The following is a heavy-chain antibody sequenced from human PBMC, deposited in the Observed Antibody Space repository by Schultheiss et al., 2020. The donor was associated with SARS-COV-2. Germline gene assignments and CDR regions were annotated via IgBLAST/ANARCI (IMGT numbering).Heavy chain of an antibody. Sequence: SETLSLTCAVYGGSFSGYYWSWIRQPPGKGLEWIGYIYYSGSTYYNPSLKSRVTISVDTSKNQFSLKLSSVTAADTAVYYCARDRYYDFWSGYYSDYYYGMDVWGQGTTVTVSS. CDR3: ARDRYYDFWSGYYSDYYYGMDV. CDR2: IYYSGST. D-gene: IGHD3-3*01. J-gene: IGHJ6*02. V-gene: IGHV4-34*09. CDR1: GGSFSGYY.